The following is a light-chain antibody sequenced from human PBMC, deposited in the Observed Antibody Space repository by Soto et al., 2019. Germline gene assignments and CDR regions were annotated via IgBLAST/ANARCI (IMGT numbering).Light chain of an antibody. Sequence: QSALTQPASVSGSPGQSITISCTGTSRDVGGYNYVSWYQQHPGKAPKLMIYEVSNRPSGVSNRFSGSKSGNTASLTISGLQAEDEGDYYCSAYTSSSTLAFGGGTKLTVL. J-gene: IGLJ3*02. CDR1: SRDVGGYNY. CDR2: EVS. V-gene: IGLV2-14*01. CDR3: SAYTSSSTLA.